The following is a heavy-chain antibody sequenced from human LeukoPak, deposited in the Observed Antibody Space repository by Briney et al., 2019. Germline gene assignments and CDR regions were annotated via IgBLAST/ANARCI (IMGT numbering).Heavy chain of an antibody. CDR3: ARDKTRDSITIFGVVIRRWDAFDI. J-gene: IGHJ3*02. CDR1: GFSFSRYG. V-gene: IGHV3-30*02. CDR2: IQYDGSNE. Sequence: GGSLRLSCAASGFSFSRYGMHWVRQAPGKGLEWVAYIQYDGSNEQYANSVKGRFSISRDSSKNTLYLQMNSLRAEDTAVYYCARDKTRDSITIFGVVIRRWDAFDIWGQGTMVTVSS. D-gene: IGHD3-3*01.